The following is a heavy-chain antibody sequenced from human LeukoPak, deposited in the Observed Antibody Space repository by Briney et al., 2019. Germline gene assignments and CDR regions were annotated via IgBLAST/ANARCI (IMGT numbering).Heavy chain of an antibody. Sequence: SETLSLTXTVSGGSISSYDWSWIRQPPGKGLEWIGYIYYSGSTNYNPSLKSRVTISVDTSKNQFSLKLSSVTAADTAVYYCARGEAVGATNNWFDPWGQGTLVTVSS. CDR2: IYYSGST. V-gene: IGHV4-59*01. D-gene: IGHD1-26*01. CDR3: ARGEAVGATNNWFDP. J-gene: IGHJ5*02. CDR1: GGSISSYD.